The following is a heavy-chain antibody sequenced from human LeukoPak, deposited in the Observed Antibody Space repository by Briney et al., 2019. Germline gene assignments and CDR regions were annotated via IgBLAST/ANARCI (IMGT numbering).Heavy chain of an antibody. Sequence: GSLRLSCAASGFTFSSYGMHWVRQAPGKGLEWVAFIRYDGSNKYYADSVKGRFILSRDNAKNSLFLQMDSLRAEDTAMYYCATPSIDFWSGYYPYWGQGTLVTVSS. V-gene: IGHV3-30*02. D-gene: IGHD3-3*01. CDR2: IRYDGSNK. CDR1: GFTFSSYG. J-gene: IGHJ4*02. CDR3: ATPSIDFWSGYYPY.